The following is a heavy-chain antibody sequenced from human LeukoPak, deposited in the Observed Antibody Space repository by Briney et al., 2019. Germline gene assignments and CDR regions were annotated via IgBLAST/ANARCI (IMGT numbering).Heavy chain of an antibody. J-gene: IGHJ3*02. CDR3: AREELRYGAFDI. Sequence: PGGSLRLSCAASGFTFSSYSMNWVRQAPGKGLEWVSSISSSSSYIYYADSVKGRFTISRDNAKNSLYLQMNSLRAEDTAVYYCAREELRYGAFDIWGQGTMVTVSS. V-gene: IGHV3-21*01. CDR2: ISSSSSYI. D-gene: IGHD5-18*01. CDR1: GFTFSSYS.